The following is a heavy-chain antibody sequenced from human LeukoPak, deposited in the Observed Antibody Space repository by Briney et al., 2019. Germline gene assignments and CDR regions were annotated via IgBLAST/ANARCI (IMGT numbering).Heavy chain of an antibody. D-gene: IGHD6-6*01. Sequence: NPSETLSLTCAVYGGSFSGYYWSWIRQPPGKGLEWIGEINHSGSTNYNPSLKSRVTISVDTSKNQFSLKLSSVTAADTAVYYCARVGIAALYFDYWGQGTLVTVSS. CDR1: GGSFSGYY. V-gene: IGHV4-34*01. CDR2: INHSGST. J-gene: IGHJ4*02. CDR3: ARVGIAALYFDY.